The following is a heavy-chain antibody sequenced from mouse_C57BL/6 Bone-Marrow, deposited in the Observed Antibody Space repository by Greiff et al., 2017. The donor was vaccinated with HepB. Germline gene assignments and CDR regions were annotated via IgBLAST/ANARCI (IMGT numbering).Heavy chain of an antibody. V-gene: IGHV5-4*01. CDR3: AREDYSNLAWFAY. D-gene: IGHD2-5*01. CDR2: ISDGGSYT. J-gene: IGHJ3*01. Sequence: EVKLMESGGGLVKPGGSLKLSCAASGFTFSSYAMSWVRQTPEKRLEWVATISDGGSYTYYPDNVKGRFTISRDNAKNNLYLQMSHLKSDDTAMYYCAREDYSNLAWFAYWGQGTLVTVSA. CDR1: GFTFSSYA.